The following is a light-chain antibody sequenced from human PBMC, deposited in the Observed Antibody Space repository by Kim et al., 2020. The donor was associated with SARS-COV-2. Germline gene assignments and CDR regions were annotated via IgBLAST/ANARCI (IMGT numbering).Light chain of an antibody. CDR1: SSHVGGYNY. J-gene: IGLJ2*01. V-gene: IGLV2-14*03. CDR3: SSYTRSSTLV. CDR2: DVR. Sequence: GQPITISCTGTSSHVGGYNYVSWYQQYPGEAPMRMIYDVRNRPSGVSNRFFGSKSANTASLTISGLQAEDEADYYCSSYTRSSTLVFGGGTQLTVL.